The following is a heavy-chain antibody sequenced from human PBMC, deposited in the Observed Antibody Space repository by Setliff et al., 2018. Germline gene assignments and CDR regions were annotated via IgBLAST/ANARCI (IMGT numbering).Heavy chain of an antibody. CDR1: GYTFTSYY. CDR2: INPSGGST. V-gene: IGHV1-46*01. D-gene: IGHD3-22*01. Sequence: ASVKVSCKASGYTFTSYYIHWVRLAPGQGLEWMGIINPSGGSTSYAQKFQGRATMTRDTSASTVYMELSNLRSEDTAVYYCARRVTYDSSAIGLDYWGQGTLVTV. CDR3: ARRVTYDSSAIGLDY. J-gene: IGHJ4*02.